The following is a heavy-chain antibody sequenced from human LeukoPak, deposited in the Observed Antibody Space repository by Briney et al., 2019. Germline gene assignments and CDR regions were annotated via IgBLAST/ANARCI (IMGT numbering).Heavy chain of an antibody. CDR1: GFTFSSYW. CDR3: AREDYDFWSGYLIGFGMDV. Sequence: GGSLRLSCAASGFTFSSYWMHWVRQAPGKGLVWVSRINSDGSSTGYADSVKGRFTISRDNAKNTLYLQMNSLRAEDTAVYYCAREDYDFWSGYLIGFGMDVWGQGTTVTVSS. D-gene: IGHD3-3*01. CDR2: INSDGSST. V-gene: IGHV3-74*01. J-gene: IGHJ6*02.